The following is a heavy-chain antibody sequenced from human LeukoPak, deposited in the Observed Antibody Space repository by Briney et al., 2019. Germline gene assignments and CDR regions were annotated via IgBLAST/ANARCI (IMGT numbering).Heavy chain of an antibody. Sequence: SETLSLTCAVYGGSSSGYYWSWIRQPPGKGLEWIGEINHSGSTNYNPSLKSRVTISVDTSKNQFSLKLSSVTAADTAVYYCARGRKYSSSSYYYYYYMDVWGKGTTVTVSS. D-gene: IGHD6-6*01. CDR2: INHSGST. V-gene: IGHV4-34*01. J-gene: IGHJ6*03. CDR1: GGSSSGYY. CDR3: ARGRKYSSSSYYYYYYMDV.